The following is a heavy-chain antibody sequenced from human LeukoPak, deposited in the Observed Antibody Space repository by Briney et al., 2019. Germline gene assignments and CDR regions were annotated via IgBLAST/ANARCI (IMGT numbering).Heavy chain of an antibody. CDR3: AKSLRITMVRGVIKGAPDAFDI. V-gene: IGHV3-7*03. Sequence: GGSLRLSCAASGFTFSSYWMSWVRQAPGKGLEWVANIKQDGSEKYYVDSVKGRFTISRDNSKNTLYLQMNSLRAEDTAVYYCAKSLRITMVRGVIKGAPDAFDIWGQGTMVTVSS. CDR2: IKQDGSEK. CDR1: GFTFSSYW. D-gene: IGHD3-10*01. J-gene: IGHJ3*02.